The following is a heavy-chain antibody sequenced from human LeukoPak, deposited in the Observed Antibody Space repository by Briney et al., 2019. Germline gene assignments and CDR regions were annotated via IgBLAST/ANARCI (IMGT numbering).Heavy chain of an antibody. J-gene: IGHJ5*02. V-gene: IGHV1-2*02. CDR3: AGYQDNWFDP. CDR1: GYTFTGYY. Sequence: SVKVPCKSSGYTFTGYYMHWVRQARGQGLGWKGWIYTNGRGTNYAQKLQGDVTMTRDSSNSTTYMELSRLRYDDTRVYHCAGYQDNWFDPWGQGTLVTVSS. CDR2: IYTNGRGT.